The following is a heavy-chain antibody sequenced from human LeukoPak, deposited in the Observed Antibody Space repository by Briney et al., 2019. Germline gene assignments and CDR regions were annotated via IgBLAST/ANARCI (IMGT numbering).Heavy chain of an antibody. D-gene: IGHD6-19*01. J-gene: IGHJ4*02. CDR2: ISHDGSSK. Sequence: PGGSLRLSCAASGFTFSSYVMNWVRQAPGKGLEWMAVISHDGSSKHHADSVKGRFTISRDNSRNTVYLHMNSLRPEDTAVYYCARDTSGPVWGQGTLVTVPS. CDR1: GFTFSSYV. V-gene: IGHV3-30*01. CDR3: ARDTSGPV.